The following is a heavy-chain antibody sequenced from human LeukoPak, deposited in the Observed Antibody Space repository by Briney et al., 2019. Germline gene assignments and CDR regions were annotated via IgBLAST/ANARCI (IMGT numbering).Heavy chain of an antibody. J-gene: IGHJ3*02. Sequence: SETLSLTCTVSGGSISSYYWSWIRQPPGKGLEWIGCIYYSGSTNYNPSLKSRVTISVDTSKNQFSLKLSSVTAADTAVYYCARDRLDAFDIWGQGTMVTVSS. CDR2: IYYSGST. V-gene: IGHV4-59*01. CDR3: ARDRLDAFDI. CDR1: GGSISSYY.